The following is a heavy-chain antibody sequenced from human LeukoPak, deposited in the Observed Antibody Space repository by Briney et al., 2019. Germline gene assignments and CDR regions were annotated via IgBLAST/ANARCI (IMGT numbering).Heavy chain of an antibody. CDR1: GFTFSSYS. V-gene: IGHV3-21*01. D-gene: IGHD3-22*01. Sequence: GGSLRLSCAASGFTFSSYSMNWVRQAPGKGLEWVSSISSSSYIYYADSVKGRFTISRDNAKNSLYLQMNSLRAEDTAVYYCARVQRHYYDSSGYPDPFDYWGQGTLVTVSS. J-gene: IGHJ4*02. CDR2: ISSSSYI. CDR3: ARVQRHYYDSSGYPDPFDY.